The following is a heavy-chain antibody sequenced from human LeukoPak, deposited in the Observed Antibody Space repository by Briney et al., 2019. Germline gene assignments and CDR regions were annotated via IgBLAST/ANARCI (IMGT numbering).Heavy chain of an antibody. CDR3: ARDLDSSGLEYFQH. D-gene: IGHD6-19*01. CDR1: GYTFTGYY. CDR2: INPNSGGT. J-gene: IGHJ1*01. V-gene: IGHV1-2*06. Sequence: ASVKVSCKASGYTFTGYYMHWVRQAPGQGLEWMGRINPNSGGTNYAQKFQGGVTMTRDTSISTAYMELSRLRSDDTAVYYCARDLDSSGLEYFQHWGQGTLVTVSS.